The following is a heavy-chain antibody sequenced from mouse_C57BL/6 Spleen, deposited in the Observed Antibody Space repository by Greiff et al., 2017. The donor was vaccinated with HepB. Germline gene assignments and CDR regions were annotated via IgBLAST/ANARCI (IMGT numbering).Heavy chain of an antibody. CDR1: GFTFSSYA. D-gene: IGHD1-1*01. Sequence: EVQRVESGGGLVKPGGSLKLSCAASGFTFSSYAMSWVRQTPEKRLEWVATISDGGSYTYYPDNVKGRFTISRDNAKNNLYLQMSHLKSEDTAMYYGAREGLLLRSLFAYWGQGTLVTVSA. CDR2: ISDGGSYT. CDR3: AREGLLLRSLFAY. V-gene: IGHV5-4*01. J-gene: IGHJ3*01.